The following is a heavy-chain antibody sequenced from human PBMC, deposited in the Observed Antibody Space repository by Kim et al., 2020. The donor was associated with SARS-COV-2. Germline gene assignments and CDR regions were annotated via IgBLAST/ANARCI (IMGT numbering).Heavy chain of an antibody. J-gene: IGHJ3*01. Sequence: NPSLKSRVTISVDTSKNQFSLRLNSVTSADTAMYYCERETSRGDDAFDVWGQGTMVTVSS. D-gene: IGHD3-10*01. CDR3: ERETSRGDDAFDV. V-gene: IGHV4-34*01.